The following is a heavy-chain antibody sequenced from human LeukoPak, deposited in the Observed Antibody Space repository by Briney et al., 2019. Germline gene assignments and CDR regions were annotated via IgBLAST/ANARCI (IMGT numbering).Heavy chain of an antibody. CDR3: PRSSGYYEKKNDC. CDR2: IRSEAYGGTT. CDR1: GFTFGDYA. V-gene: IGHV3-49*04. Sequence: GGSLRLSCTASGFTFGDYAMSWVRQAPGKGLGWEGFIRSEAYGGTTEYAASVKGRFSISRDASKSMSYLQMNSLTTECTAVYYCPRSSGYYEKKNDCWGQGTLVTVCS. J-gene: IGHJ4*02. D-gene: IGHD3-22*01.